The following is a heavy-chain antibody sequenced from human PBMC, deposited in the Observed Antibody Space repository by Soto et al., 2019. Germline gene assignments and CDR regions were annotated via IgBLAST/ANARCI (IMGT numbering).Heavy chain of an antibody. CDR2: INPNSGGT. CDR3: ARVRMTTVSVYYFDY. V-gene: IGHV1-2*04. J-gene: IGHJ4*02. D-gene: IGHD4-17*01. Sequence: ASVKVSCKASGYTFTGYYMHWVRQAPGQGLEWMGWINPNSGGTNYAQKFQGWVTMTRDTSISTAYMELSRLRSDDTAVYYCARVRMTTVSVYYFDYWGQETLVTVSS. CDR1: GYTFTGYY.